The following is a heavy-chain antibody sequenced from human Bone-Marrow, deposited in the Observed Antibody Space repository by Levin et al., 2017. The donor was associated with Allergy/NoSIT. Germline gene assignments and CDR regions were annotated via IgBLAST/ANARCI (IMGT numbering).Heavy chain of an antibody. CDR2: IIPIFGTA. CDR3: ARVMFGSSSGFYYYGMDV. J-gene: IGHJ6*02. D-gene: IGHD6-6*01. Sequence: SVKVSCKASGGTFSSYAISWVRQAPGQGLEWMGGIIPIFGTANYAQKFQGRVTITADESTSTAYMELSSLRSEDTAVYYCARVMFGSSSGFYYYGMDVWGQGTTVTVSS. CDR1: GGTFSSYA. V-gene: IGHV1-69*13.